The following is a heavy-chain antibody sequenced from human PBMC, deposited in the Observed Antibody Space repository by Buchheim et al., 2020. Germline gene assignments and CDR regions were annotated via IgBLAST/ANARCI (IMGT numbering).Heavy chain of an antibody. CDR3: SYYYGNSGYHY. J-gene: IGHJ4*02. CDR1: GFTFSTYD. D-gene: IGHD3-22*01. CDR2: ISGSGSAI. V-gene: IGHV3-48*01. Sequence: EVQLLESGGGLVQPGGSLRLSCAASGFTFSTYDMNWIRQAPGKGLEWLSFISGSGSAIYYADSVRGRFTISRANSKNSLFLQMNSLRAEDTAVYYCSYYYGNSGYHYWGQGTL.